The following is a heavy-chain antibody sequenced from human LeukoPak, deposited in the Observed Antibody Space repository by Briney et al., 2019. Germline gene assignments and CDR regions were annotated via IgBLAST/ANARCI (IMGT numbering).Heavy chain of an antibody. CDR1: GYTFTTYG. CDR2: SSPYNGNT. CDR3: ARGGTSGWRTPNDDY. D-gene: IGHD6-19*01. Sequence: ASVKVSCKASGYTFTTYGISWVRQAPGQGLEWMGWSSPYNGNTNYAQKLRGRVTMTTDTSTSTAYMELRSLRSADTAVYYCARGGTSGWRTPNDDYWGQGTLVTVSS. V-gene: IGHV1-18*01. J-gene: IGHJ4*02.